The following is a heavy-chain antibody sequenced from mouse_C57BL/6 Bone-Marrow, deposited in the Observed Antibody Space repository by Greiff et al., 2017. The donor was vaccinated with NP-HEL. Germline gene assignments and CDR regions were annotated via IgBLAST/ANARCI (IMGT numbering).Heavy chain of an antibody. CDR1: GFTFSSYG. CDR2: ISSGGSYT. J-gene: IGHJ4*01. Sequence: DVQLVESGGDLVKPGGSLKLSCAASGFTFSSYGMSWVRQTPDKRLEWVATISSGGSYTYYPDSVKGRFTISRDNAKNTLYLQMSSLKSEDTAMYYCARQDYYYYGSSYDYAMDYWGQGTSVTVSS. D-gene: IGHD1-1*01. CDR3: ARQDYYYYGSSYDYAMDY. V-gene: IGHV5-6*01.